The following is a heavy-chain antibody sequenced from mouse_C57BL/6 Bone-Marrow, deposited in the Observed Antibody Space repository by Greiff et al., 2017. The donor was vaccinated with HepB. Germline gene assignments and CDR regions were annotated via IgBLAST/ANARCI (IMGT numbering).Heavy chain of an antibody. V-gene: IGHV1-63*01. CDR1: GYTFTNYW. J-gene: IGHJ4*01. D-gene: IGHD2-3*01. CDR2: IYPGGGYT. CDR3: ARSPDGYSAMDY. Sequence: VQLQQSGAELVRPGTSVKMSCKASGYTFTNYWIGWAKQRPGHGLEWIGDIYPGGGYTNYNEKFKGKATLTADKYSSTAYMQFSSLTSEDSAIYYCARSPDGYSAMDYWGQGTSVTVSS.